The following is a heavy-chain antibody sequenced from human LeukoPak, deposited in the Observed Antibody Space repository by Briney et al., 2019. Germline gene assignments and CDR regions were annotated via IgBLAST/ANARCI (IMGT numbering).Heavy chain of an antibody. J-gene: IGHJ4*02. CDR2: ISYDGSDK. V-gene: IGHV3-30-3*01. Sequence: PGRSLRLSCAASGFTFNSYAMHWVRQAPGKGLEWVAVISYDGSDKYYADFVKGRFTISRDNSKNTLYMQMNSLRVEDTAVYYCASEGRPVWGQGSLVTVSS. CDR1: GFTFNSYA. CDR3: ASEGRPV.